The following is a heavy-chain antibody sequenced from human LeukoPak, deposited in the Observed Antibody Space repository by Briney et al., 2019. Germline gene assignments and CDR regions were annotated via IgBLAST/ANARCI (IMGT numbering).Heavy chain of an antibody. CDR1: GFAFSSHW. CDR3: ARVRSY. Sequence: GGSLRLSCAASGFAFSSHWMTWVRQVPGRGPEWVANVNRDGSETYYLDSVKGRFTISKDNAKNSLYLQMNSLRAEDTGVYYCARVRSYWGQGTLVTVSS. CDR2: VNRDGSET. D-gene: IGHD3-10*01. V-gene: IGHV3-7*01. J-gene: IGHJ4*02.